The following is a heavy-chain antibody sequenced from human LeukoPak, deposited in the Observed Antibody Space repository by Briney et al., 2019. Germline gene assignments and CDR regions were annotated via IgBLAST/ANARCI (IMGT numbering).Heavy chain of an antibody. D-gene: IGHD3-16*01. Sequence: GGSLRLSCAASGFTFSSCEMNWVRQPPGKRLEWVPYISSSGSTIFYADSVKGRFTISRDNAKNSLYLQMNSLRAEDTAVYYCARDLKQGGQNYYYGMDVWGQGTTVTVSS. CDR2: ISSSGSTI. CDR3: ARDLKQGGQNYYYGMDV. CDR1: GFTFSSCE. V-gene: IGHV3-48*03. J-gene: IGHJ6*02.